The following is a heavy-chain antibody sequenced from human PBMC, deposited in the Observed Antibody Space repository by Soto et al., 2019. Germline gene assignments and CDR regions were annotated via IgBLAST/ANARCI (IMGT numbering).Heavy chain of an antibody. CDR1: GFSLTTRGVA. J-gene: IGHJ4*02. Sequence: QITLKESGPALVRPTQTLTLTCSFSGFSLTTRGVAVGWIRQPPGKALEWLALIFWDDDKWYSPSLRSRPTTTXDXXKPQVVLTMTNMAPVDTATYYCAHRSRGYAYYFDQWGQGTLVTVSS. CDR2: IFWDDDK. CDR3: AHRSRGYAYYFDQ. V-gene: IGHV2-5*02. D-gene: IGHD5-12*01.